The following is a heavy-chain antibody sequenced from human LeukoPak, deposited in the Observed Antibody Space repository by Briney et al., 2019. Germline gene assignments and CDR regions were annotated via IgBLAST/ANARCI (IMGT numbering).Heavy chain of an antibody. CDR2: INTNTGNP. D-gene: IGHD3-3*01. J-gene: IGHJ5*02. CDR1: GGTFSSYA. CDR3: ARKSYYEEYNWFDP. V-gene: IGHV7-4-1*02. Sequence: GASVKVSCKASGGTFSSYAISWVRQAPGQGLEWMGWINTNTGNPTYAQGFTGRFVFSLDTSVSTAYLQISSLKAEDTAVYYCARKSYYEEYNWFDPWGQGTLVTVSS.